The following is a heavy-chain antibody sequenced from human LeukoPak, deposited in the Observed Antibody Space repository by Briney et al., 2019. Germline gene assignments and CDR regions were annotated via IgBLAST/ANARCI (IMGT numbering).Heavy chain of an antibody. D-gene: IGHD2-15*01. CDR3: ARDGGGYYYHYMDV. Sequence: SETLSLTCTVSGDFINTYYWSWIRQPAGEGLEWIGRIYSSGSTNYNPSLKSRVTMSVETSKNQFSLKLNSMTAADTAIYYCARDGGGYYYHYMDVWGKGTTVTVSS. J-gene: IGHJ6*03. V-gene: IGHV4-4*07. CDR2: IYSSGST. CDR1: GDFINTYY.